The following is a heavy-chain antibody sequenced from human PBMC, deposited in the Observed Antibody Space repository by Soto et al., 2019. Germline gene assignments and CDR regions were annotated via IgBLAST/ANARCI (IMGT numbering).Heavy chain of an antibody. J-gene: IGHJ6*02. V-gene: IGHV1-18*01. CDR3: AREGTRPYYYYGMDV. D-gene: IGHD1-7*01. CDR1: GYTFSMSG. CDR2: ISGYNGNT. Sequence: ASVKVSCKSSGYTFSMSGISWVRQAPGQGLEWMGWISGYNGNTNYEQKFQDRVTMTTDTTTNTAYMGLRSLRSDDTAVYYCAREGTRPYYYYGMDVWG.